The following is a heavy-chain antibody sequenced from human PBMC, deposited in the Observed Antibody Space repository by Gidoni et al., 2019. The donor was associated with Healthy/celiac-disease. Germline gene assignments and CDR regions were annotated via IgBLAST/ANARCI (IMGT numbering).Heavy chain of an antibody. CDR3: ARPSHLDAFDI. V-gene: IGHV3-11*06. J-gene: IGHJ3*02. CDR2: ISSSSSYT. Sequence: QVQLVESGGGLVKPGGSLRLSCAASGFTFSDYYMSWIRQAPGKGLEWVSYISSSSSYTNYADSVKGRFTISRDNAKNSLCLQMNSLRAEDTAVYYCARPSHLDAFDIWGQGTMVTVSS. CDR1: GFTFSDYY.